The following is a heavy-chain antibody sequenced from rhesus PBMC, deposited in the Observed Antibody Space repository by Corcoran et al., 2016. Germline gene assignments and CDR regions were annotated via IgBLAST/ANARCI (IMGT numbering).Heavy chain of an antibody. J-gene: IGHJ5-1*01. CDR1: GGSISSNY. Sequence: QVQLQESGPGLVKPLETLSLTCAVSGGSISSNYWSWIRQAPGKGLEWIGYIYGSSRSNNSNPSLKSRGTRSVDTSKNQLSLKLSSVTAADTAVYYCARHERIAGTMFRFDVWGPGVLVTVSS. D-gene: IGHD1-1-1*01. CDR2: IYGSSRSN. CDR3: ARHERIAGTMFRFDV. V-gene: IGHV4S11*01.